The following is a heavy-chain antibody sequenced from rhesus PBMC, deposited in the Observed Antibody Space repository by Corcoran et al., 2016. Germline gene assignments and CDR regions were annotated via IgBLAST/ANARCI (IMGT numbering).Heavy chain of an antibody. Sequence: QVQLQESGPGVVKPSETLSLTCAVSGGSISESYRWSWSRQPPGKGREWIGYIYGSSTSTNYNPSLKSRVTISKDTSKNQFSLKLSSVTAADTAVYYCARDSLTIFGVVILDYWGQGVLVTVSS. CDR3: ARDSLTIFGVVILDY. CDR1: GGSISESYR. J-gene: IGHJ4*01. V-gene: IGHV4S10*01. CDR2: IYGSSTST. D-gene: IGHD3-3*01.